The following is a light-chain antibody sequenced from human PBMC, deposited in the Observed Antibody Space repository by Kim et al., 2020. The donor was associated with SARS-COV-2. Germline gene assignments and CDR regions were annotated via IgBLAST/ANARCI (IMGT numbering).Light chain of an antibody. Sequence: GQSITISCTGTSSDVGGYDYVSWYQQHPGKAPILMIYDVSKRPSGVSNRFSCSKSGNTASLTISGLQAEDEADYFCSSCTTSSTYVFGTGTQVTVL. CDR1: SSDVGGYDY. J-gene: IGLJ1*01. CDR3: SSCTTSSTYV. V-gene: IGLV2-14*04. CDR2: DVS.